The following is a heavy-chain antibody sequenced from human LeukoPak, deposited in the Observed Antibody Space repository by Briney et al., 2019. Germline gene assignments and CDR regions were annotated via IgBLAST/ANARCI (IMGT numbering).Heavy chain of an antibody. CDR3: TKEGRPKSGGGYFDY. V-gene: IGHV3-23*01. J-gene: IGHJ4*02. Sequence: PGGSLRLSCAASGFTFSSYAMGWVRQAPGQGLEWVSTVNEGGGRTYYADSVKGRFTVSRGNSKNTLYLQMNSLRADDTGVYYCTKEGRPKSGGGYFDYWGQGARVTVSS. D-gene: IGHD6-13*01. CDR2: VNEGGGRT. CDR1: GFTFSSYA.